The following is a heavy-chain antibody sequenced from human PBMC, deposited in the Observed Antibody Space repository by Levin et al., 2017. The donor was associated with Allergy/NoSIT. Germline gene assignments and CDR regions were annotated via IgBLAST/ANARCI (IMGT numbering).Heavy chain of an antibody. CDR2: ITGSGSRT. V-gene: IGHV3-23*01. CDR3: AKDARGMIPDGFDI. J-gene: IGHJ3*02. Sequence: ETLSLTCAATGFTFSNYVMSWVRQAPGKGLEWVSGITGSGSRTYYVDSVKGRFTVSRDNSKNTLYLQMNSLRAEDTAVYYCAKDARGMIPDGFDIWGQGTMVTV. CDR1: GFTFSNYV. D-gene: IGHD3-22*01.